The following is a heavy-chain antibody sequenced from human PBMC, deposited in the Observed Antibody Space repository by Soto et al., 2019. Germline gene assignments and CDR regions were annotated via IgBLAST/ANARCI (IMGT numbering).Heavy chain of an antibody. V-gene: IGHV3-43*01. D-gene: IGHD5-12*01. J-gene: IGHJ4*02. CDR3: AKAPRDGYNWYDY. CDR2: ISWDGGST. CDR1: GFTFDDYT. Sequence: GGSLRLSCAASGFTFDDYTMHWVRQAQGKGLEWVSLISWDGGSTYYADSVKGRFTISRDNSKNSLYLKMNSLRTEDTALYYCAKAPRDGYNWYDYWGQGTLVTVSS.